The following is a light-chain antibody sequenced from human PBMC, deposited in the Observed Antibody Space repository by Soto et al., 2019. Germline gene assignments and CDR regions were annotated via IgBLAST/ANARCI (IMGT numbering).Light chain of an antibody. CDR1: QLFSSN. Sequence: EIVMMQSPATLSVSPGERVTLSCRASQLFSSNLAWYQQKPGQAPRXVIYAASTRATGIPARFSGSVSGTDLTLTISSLQPEDCEVYYCQQRSNWPWTFGQGTKVDI. V-gene: IGKV3-15*01. CDR2: AAS. J-gene: IGKJ1*01. CDR3: QQRSNWPWT.